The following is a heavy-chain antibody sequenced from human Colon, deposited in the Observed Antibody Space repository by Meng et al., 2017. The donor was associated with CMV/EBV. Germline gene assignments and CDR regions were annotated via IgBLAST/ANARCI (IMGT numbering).Heavy chain of an antibody. CDR2: INPNSGGT. J-gene: IGHJ6*02. CDR1: GYTFTGYY. CDR3: ARGAITGTTIPLYYYYYGMDV. D-gene: IGHD1-7*01. V-gene: IGHV1-2*02. Sequence: ASVKVSCKASGYTFTGYYMHWVRQAPGQGLEWMGWINPNSGGTNYAQKFQGRVTMTRDTSISTAYMELSRLRSGDTAVYYCARGAITGTTIPLYYYYYGMDVWGQGTTVTVSS.